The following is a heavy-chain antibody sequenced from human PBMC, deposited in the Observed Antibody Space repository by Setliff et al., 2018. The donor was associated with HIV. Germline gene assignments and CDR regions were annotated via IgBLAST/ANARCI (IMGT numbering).Heavy chain of an antibody. D-gene: IGHD3-3*01. Sequence: ASVKVSCKASGYTLTSYGISWVRQAPGQGLEWMGWISAYSGNTNYAQKLQGKVTMTTDTSTSTAYMELRSLRSDDTAVYYCARVAWYYSFWSGLGDAFDIWGQGTMVTVSS. J-gene: IGHJ3*02. CDR1: GYTLTSYG. CDR2: ISAYSGNT. V-gene: IGHV1-18*01. CDR3: ARVAWYYSFWSGLGDAFDI.